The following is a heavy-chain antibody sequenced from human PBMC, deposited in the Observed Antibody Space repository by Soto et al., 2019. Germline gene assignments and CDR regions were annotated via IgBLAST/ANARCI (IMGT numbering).Heavy chain of an antibody. D-gene: IGHD6-13*01. CDR3: ARDSVSSSWYEGLYYYGMDV. Sequence: EVQLVESGGGLVKPGGSLRLSCAASGFTFSSYSMNWVRQAPGKGLEWVSSISSSSSYIYYADSVKGRFTISRDNAKNSLYLQMNSLRAEDTAVYYCARDSVSSSWYEGLYYYGMDVWGQGTTVTVSS. CDR2: ISSSSSYI. CDR1: GFTFSSYS. J-gene: IGHJ6*02. V-gene: IGHV3-21*01.